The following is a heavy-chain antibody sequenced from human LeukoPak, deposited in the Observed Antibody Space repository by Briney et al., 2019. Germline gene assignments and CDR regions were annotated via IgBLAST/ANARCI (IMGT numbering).Heavy chain of an antibody. CDR2: IKSKTDGGTT. Sequence: PGGSLRLSCAASGFTFSSCAMSWVRQAPAKGLEWVGRIKSKTDGGTTDYAAPVKGRFTISRDDSKNTLYLQMNSLKTEDTAVYFCTCSTSWGDFDYWGQGTLVTVSS. V-gene: IGHV3-15*01. D-gene: IGHD2-2*01. CDR3: TCSTSWGDFDY. J-gene: IGHJ4*02. CDR1: GFTFSSCA.